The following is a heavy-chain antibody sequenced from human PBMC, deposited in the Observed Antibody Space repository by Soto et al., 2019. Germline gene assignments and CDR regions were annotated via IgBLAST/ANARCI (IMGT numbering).Heavy chain of an antibody. CDR2: ISVSGCST. J-gene: IGHJ4*02. D-gene: IGHD1-1*01. V-gene: IGHV3-23*01. CDR3: ARGSTSFEF. CDR1: VFTFSSYA. Sequence: SGGSLRLSCAASVFTFSSYAMSWVRQAPGKWLEWFSAISVSGCSTXXADSVNGRXPISRYNSKNTXYLQMXSLRAEDMAVYYCARGSTSFEFWVQGILVTVSS.